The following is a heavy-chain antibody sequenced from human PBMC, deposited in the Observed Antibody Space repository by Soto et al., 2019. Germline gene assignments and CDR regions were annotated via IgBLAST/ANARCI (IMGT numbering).Heavy chain of an antibody. J-gene: IGHJ6*02. CDR3: ARTGIAVARPFVGPPYYGMDV. CDR2: INHSGST. D-gene: IGHD6-19*01. V-gene: IGHV4-34*01. CDR1: GGSFSGYY. Sequence: QVQLQQWGAGLLKPSETLSLTCAVYGGSFSGYYWSWIRQPPGKGLEWIGEINHSGSTNYNPSLKSRVTISVDTSKNQFSLKLGSVTAADTAVYYCARTGIAVARPFVGPPYYGMDVWGQGTTVTVSS.